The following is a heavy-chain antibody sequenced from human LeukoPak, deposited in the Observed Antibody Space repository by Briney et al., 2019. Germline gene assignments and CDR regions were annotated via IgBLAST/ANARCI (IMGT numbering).Heavy chain of an antibody. CDR2: IYYSGST. CDR3: ARDLLWSSFDY. D-gene: IGHD2-2*01. J-gene: IGHJ4*02. CDR1: GGSISSGGYS. V-gene: IGHV4-30-4*07. Sequence: SETLSLTCAVSGGSISSGGYSWSWIRQPPGKGLEWIGYIYYSGSTYYNPSLKSRVTISVDTSKNQFSLKLSSVTAADTAVYYCARDLLWSSFDYWGQGTLVTVSS.